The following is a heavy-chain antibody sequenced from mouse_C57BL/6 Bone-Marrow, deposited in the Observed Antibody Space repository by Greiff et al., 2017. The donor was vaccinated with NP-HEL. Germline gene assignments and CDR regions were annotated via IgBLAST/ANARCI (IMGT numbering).Heavy chain of an antibody. D-gene: IGHD1-1*01. CDR1: GYTFTDYY. CDR3: ALYYYGSSYDWYFDV. J-gene: IGHJ1*03. V-gene: IGHV1-76*01. CDR2: IYPGSGNT. Sequence: QVQLKQSGAELVRPGASVKLSCKASGYTFTDYYINWVKQRPGQGLEWIARIYPGSGNTYYNEKFKGNATLTAEKSSSTAYMQLSSLTSEDSAVYFCALYYYGSSYDWYFDVWGTGTTVTVSS.